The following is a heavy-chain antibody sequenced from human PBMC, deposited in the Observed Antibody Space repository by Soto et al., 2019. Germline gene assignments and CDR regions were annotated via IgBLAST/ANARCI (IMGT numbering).Heavy chain of an antibody. CDR1: GGSISSSSYY. V-gene: IGHV4-39*01. CDR3: ARHPSLLPHLGELPGGAFDI. D-gene: IGHD3-16*01. J-gene: IGHJ3*02. CDR2: IYYSGST. Sequence: QLQLQESGPGLVKPSETLSLTCTVSGGSISSSSYYWGWIRQPPGKGLEWIGSIYYSGSTYYNPSLKSRVTISVDTSKNQFSLKLSSVTAADTAVYYCARHPSLLPHLGELPGGAFDIWGQGTMVTVSS.